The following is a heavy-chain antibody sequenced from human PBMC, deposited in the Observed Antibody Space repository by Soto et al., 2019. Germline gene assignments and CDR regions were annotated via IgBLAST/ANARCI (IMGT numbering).Heavy chain of an antibody. Sequence: GASVKVSCKASGYTFTSYDINWVRQATGQGLEWMGIINPNGGSTSYAQKFQGRVTMTRDTSTSTVYMELSSLRSEDTAVYYCTRGGIVVVVAATGPWNYYMDVWGKGTTVTVSS. D-gene: IGHD2-15*01. CDR3: TRGGIVVVVAATGPWNYYMDV. CDR2: INPNGGST. CDR1: GYTFTSYD. J-gene: IGHJ6*03. V-gene: IGHV1-46*03.